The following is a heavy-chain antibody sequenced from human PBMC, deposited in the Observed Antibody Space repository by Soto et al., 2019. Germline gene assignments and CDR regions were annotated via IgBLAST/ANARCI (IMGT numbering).Heavy chain of an antibody. CDR3: ARRLGAGKGSYFDV. J-gene: IGHJ4*02. CDR2: IYYNGNT. Sequence: QLQLQGSGPGLVKPSETLSLTCTVSGGSVGSSSYYWGWIRQPPGKALEWIGSIYYNGNTFYNPSLESRVSISIDTSRNHFSLNLRSVTATDTAVYFCARRLGAGKGSYFDVWGQGTLVTVSS. V-gene: IGHV4-39*02. CDR1: GGSVGSSSYY.